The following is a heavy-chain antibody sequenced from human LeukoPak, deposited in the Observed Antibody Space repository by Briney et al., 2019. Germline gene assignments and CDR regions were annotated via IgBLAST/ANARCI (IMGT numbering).Heavy chain of an antibody. CDR1: GFNLRDYW. CDR3: VRDPSNSGNWFDL. V-gene: IGHV3-74*01. CDR2: LGTDGTYT. Sequence: GGSLRLSCAASGFNLRDYWMHWVRQAPGKGLVWVSRLGTDGTYTNYADSVTGRFTISRDNAKITLYLQMDSLRAEDTSFYYCVRDPSNSGNWFDLWGQGTLVTVSS. J-gene: IGHJ5*02. D-gene: IGHD4-11*01.